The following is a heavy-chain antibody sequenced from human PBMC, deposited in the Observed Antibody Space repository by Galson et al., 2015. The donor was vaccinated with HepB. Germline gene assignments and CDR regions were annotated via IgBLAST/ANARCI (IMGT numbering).Heavy chain of an antibody. CDR2: INPNSGGT. CDR1: GYTFTGYY. CDR3: ARGSISKYSSSWYRHDY. V-gene: IGHV1-2*02. J-gene: IGHJ4*02. D-gene: IGHD6-13*01. Sequence: SVKVSCKASGYTFTGYYMHWVRQAPGQGLEWMGWINPNSGGTNYAQKFQGRVTMTRDTSISTAYMELSRLRSDDTAVYYCARGSISKYSSSWYRHDYWGQGTLVTVSS.